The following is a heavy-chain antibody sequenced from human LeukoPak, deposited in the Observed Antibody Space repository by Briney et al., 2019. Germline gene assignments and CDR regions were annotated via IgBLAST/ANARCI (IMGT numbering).Heavy chain of an antibody. J-gene: IGHJ4*02. CDR1: EYSFIDDY. CDR3: APTPEAYTSNWNV. CDR2: INPLTGFT. Sequence: ASVKVSCKASEYSFIDDYLHWVRQAPGQGLEWMGWINPLTGFTNYAQKFQGRVTMTRDTSISTAYMEVARLRFDDTAVYYCAPTPEAYTSNWNVWGQGTLVTVSS. D-gene: IGHD1-20*01. V-gene: IGHV1-2*02.